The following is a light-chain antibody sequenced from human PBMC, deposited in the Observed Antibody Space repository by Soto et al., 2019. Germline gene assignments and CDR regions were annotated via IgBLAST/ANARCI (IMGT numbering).Light chain of an antibody. CDR3: SSYAGNNNVV. CDR2: EVS. V-gene: IGLV2-8*01. J-gene: IGLJ2*01. Sequence: QSALTQPPSASGSPGQSVTISCTGTSSDVGDYKFVSWYQQHPGKAPKLLIYEVSRRRSGVPDRFSGSKSGNTASLTVSGLQAEDEADYYCSSYAGNNNVVFGGGTKLTVL. CDR1: SSDVGDYKF.